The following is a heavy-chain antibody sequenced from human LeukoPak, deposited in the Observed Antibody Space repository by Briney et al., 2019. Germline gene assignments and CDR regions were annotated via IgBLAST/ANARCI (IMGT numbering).Heavy chain of an antibody. V-gene: IGHV3-23*01. D-gene: IGHD6-6*01. CDR1: GFTFSSYA. Sequence: GGSLRLSCAASGFTFSSYAMSWVRQVPGKGLEWVSVISGSGDNTYYADSVKGRFTISRDNSKNMLYLQMNSLRAEDTAVYYCAKWKYSNSGIDDYWGQGTLVTVPS. CDR2: ISGSGDNT. CDR3: AKWKYSNSGIDDY. J-gene: IGHJ4*02.